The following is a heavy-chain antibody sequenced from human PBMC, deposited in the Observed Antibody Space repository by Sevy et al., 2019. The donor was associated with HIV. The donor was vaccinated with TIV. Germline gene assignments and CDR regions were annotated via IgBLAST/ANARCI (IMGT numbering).Heavy chain of an antibody. V-gene: IGHV4-31*03. J-gene: IGHJ5*01. CDR3: AKGRERGNSWFDS. CDR2: IFTSGST. Sequence: SETLSLTCTISGGSINNGGYYWTWIRQFPGKGLEWIGYIFTSGSTDSNPSLMSRVDISLDSSQRNFTLNLRSVTAADTAVYYYAKGRERGNSWFDSWGQGILVTVSS. D-gene: IGHD7-27*01. CDR1: GGSINNGGYY.